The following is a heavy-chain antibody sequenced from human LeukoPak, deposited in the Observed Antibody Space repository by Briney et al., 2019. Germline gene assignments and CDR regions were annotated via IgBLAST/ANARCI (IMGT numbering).Heavy chain of an antibody. CDR3: ARERNYGDYGNAFDV. D-gene: IGHD4-17*01. V-gene: IGHV1-2*02. J-gene: IGHJ3*01. CDR1: GYTFTDYY. Sequence: ASVKASCKASGYTFTDYYIHWMRQSPGRGLEWMGWINPKRGVTTYAQKFQGRVTMTRDTSITTAYMELTRLRSDDTTIYYCARERNYGDYGNAFDVWGQGTMVTVSS. CDR2: INPKRGVT.